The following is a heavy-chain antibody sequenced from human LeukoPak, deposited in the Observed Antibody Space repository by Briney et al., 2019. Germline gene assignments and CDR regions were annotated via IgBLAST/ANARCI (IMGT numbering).Heavy chain of an antibody. J-gene: IGHJ2*01. CDR2: IGTAGDP. D-gene: IGHD2-2*01. Sequence: GGSLRLSCAASGFTFSTYDMHWVRHATGKGLEWVSAIGTAGDPYYSGSVKGRFTISRGNAKNSLYLQMNSLRVGDTAVYYCARAPPYCSSTSCSYWYFDLWGRGTLVTVSS. V-gene: IGHV3-13*05. CDR1: GFTFSTYD. CDR3: ARAPPYCSSTSCSYWYFDL.